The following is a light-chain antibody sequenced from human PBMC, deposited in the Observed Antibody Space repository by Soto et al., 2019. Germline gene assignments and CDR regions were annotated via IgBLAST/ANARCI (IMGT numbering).Light chain of an antibody. J-gene: IGLJ3*02. CDR3: QTWGTGPNWV. V-gene: IGLV4-69*01. CDR1: SGHSSYA. Sequence: QTVVTQSPSASASLGASVKLTCTLSSGHSSYAIAWHQQQPEKGPRYLMKLNSDGSHSKGDGIPDRFSGSSSGAERYLTISSLQSEDEADYYCQTWGTGPNWVFGGGTKLTVL. CDR2: LNSDGSH.